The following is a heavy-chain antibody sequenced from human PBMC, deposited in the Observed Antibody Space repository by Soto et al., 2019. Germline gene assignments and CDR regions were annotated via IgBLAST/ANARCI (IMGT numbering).Heavy chain of an antibody. Sequence: GASVKVSCKASGGTFSSYAISWVRQAPGQGLEWMGGIIPIYGTANYAQKFRGRVTMTADASTSTAYMELSSLRSDDTAVYYCARDRGIAVALDWFDPWGQGTLVTVSS. CDR1: GGTFSSYA. J-gene: IGHJ5*02. D-gene: IGHD6-19*01. CDR2: IIPIYGTA. V-gene: IGHV1-69*13. CDR3: ARDRGIAVALDWFDP.